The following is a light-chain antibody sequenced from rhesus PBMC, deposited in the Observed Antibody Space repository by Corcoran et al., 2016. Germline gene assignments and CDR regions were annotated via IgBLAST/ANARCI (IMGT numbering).Light chain of an antibody. CDR2: EAS. Sequence: DIQMTQSPSSLSASVGDRVTITCRASENVNNYLNWYQQKPGKTPKLLIYEASTLKSGVPSRFSGSGSGTDYTFTISSLQPEDVATYYCQHGYGTPYSFGQGTKLEIK. V-gene: IGKV1-74*01. CDR1: ENVNNY. J-gene: IGKJ2*01. CDR3: QHGYGTPYS.